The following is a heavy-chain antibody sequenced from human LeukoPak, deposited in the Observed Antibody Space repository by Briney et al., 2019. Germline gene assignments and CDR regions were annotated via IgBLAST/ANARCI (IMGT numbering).Heavy chain of an antibody. Sequence: PSETLSPTCTVSGGSISSYYWSWIRQPAGKGLEWIGRIYTSGSTNYNPSLKSRVTMSVDTSKNQFSLKLSSVTAADTAVYYCAREGYYDTPYAFDIWGQGTMVTVSS. CDR3: AREGYYDTPYAFDI. CDR1: GGSISSYY. CDR2: IYTSGST. D-gene: IGHD3-22*01. V-gene: IGHV4-4*07. J-gene: IGHJ3*02.